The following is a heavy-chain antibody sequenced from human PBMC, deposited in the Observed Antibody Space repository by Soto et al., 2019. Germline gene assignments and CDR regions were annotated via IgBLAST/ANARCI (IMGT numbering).Heavy chain of an antibody. CDR1: GYTFTGYY. CDR3: ARAPGYSSSWYVDWFDP. CDR2: INPNSGGT. Sequence: QVQLVQSGAEVKKPGASVKVSCKASGYTFTGYYMHWVRQAPGQGLEWMGWINPNSGGTNYAQKFQGWVTMTRDPSISTAYMELSRLRSDDTAVYYCARAPGYSSSWYVDWFDPWGQGTLVTVSS. V-gene: IGHV1-2*04. J-gene: IGHJ5*02. D-gene: IGHD6-13*01.